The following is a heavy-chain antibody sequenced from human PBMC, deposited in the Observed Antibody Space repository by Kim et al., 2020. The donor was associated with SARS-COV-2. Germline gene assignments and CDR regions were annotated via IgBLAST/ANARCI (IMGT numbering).Heavy chain of an antibody. J-gene: IGHJ4*02. V-gene: IGHV3-7*03. CDR2: IKQDGSQI. Sequence: GGSLRLSCAASGFTFSSYWMSWVRQAPGKGLEWVANIKQDGSQIHYVDSVKGRFTISRDNAKNSLYLQMNSLRPEDTAIYFCARDAWEQGPDLDYWGQGTLVTVSS. D-gene: IGHD1-1*01. CDR3: ARDAWEQGPDLDY. CDR1: GFTFSSYW.